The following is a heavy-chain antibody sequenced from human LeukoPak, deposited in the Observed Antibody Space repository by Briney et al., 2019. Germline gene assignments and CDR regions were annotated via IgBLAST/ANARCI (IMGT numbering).Heavy chain of an antibody. V-gene: IGHV3-23*01. D-gene: IGHD4-17*01. CDR1: GFTFSSYS. CDR2: ISGNGGTT. CDR3: ARDLISYGDHPVGN. Sequence: GGSLRLSCAASGFTFSSYSMTWVRQAPGKGLEWVSVISGNGGTTYYTDSVRGRFTISRDNSKNTLYLQMNSLRTEDTAIYYCARDLISYGDHPVGNWGQGTLVTVSS. J-gene: IGHJ4*02.